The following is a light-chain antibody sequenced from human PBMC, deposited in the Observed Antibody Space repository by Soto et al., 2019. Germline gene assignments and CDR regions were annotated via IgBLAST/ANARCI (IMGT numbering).Light chain of an antibody. Sequence: EIVLTQSPGTLSLSPGERATLSCRASQSVRSSHLAWYQQKPGQAPRLLIYGASSRATGIPDKFSGSGSGTDFTLTISRLEPEDFAVYHCQQYNSSPLTFGGGTKVEIK. J-gene: IGKJ4*01. CDR2: GAS. CDR1: QSVRSSH. V-gene: IGKV3-20*01. CDR3: QQYNSSPLT.